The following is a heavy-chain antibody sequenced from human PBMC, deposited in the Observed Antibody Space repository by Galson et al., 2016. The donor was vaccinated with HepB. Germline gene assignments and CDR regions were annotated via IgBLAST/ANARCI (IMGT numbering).Heavy chain of an antibody. CDR1: GFSLSSTEVA. CDR3: AHSQYDNFNGYYTSGSDF. D-gene: IGHD3-9*01. V-gene: IGHV2-5*02. CDR2: IYWDDDK. J-gene: IGHJ4*02. Sequence: PALVKPTQTLTLTCTFSGFSLSSTEVAVGWIRQSPGKALEWLALIYWDDDKSYRPSLENRLTITKDTSKNQVVLTMTNMDPVDTATYYCAHSQYDNFNGYYTSGSDFWGPGTLVTVSS.